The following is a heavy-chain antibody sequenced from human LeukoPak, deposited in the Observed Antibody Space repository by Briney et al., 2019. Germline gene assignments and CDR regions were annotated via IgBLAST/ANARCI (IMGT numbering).Heavy chain of an antibody. CDR2: SSTYNGNT. D-gene: IGHD1-26*01. CDR3: ARDQRDGSGRSRSNYYFDY. V-gene: IGHV1-18*01. CDR1: GYTFANYG. Sequence: GASVKVSCKASGYTFANYGISWVRQAPGQGLEWMGWSSTYNGNTEYAQKFQGRVTMTRDTSTSTAYMELRSLRSDDTAVYYCARDQRDGSGRSRSNYYFDYWGQGTLVTVSS. J-gene: IGHJ4*02.